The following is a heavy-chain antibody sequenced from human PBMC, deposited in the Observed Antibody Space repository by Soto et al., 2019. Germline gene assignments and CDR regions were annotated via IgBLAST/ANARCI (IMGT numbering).Heavy chain of an antibody. J-gene: IGHJ4*02. CDR3: ARAVVVGTTGGEAYYFDY. CDR2: ITAYNGNT. D-gene: IGHD2-21*02. V-gene: IGHV1-18*01. Sequence: QVQLLQTGAEVKKPGASVKVSCKDSGYTFTDYSFSWVRQAPGQGLEWMGWITAYNGNTNYAQKFQGRVTMTTDTSTRTAYMELRRLRSDDTAIYYCARAVVVGTTGGEAYYFDYWGQGSVVTASS. CDR1: GYTFTDYS.